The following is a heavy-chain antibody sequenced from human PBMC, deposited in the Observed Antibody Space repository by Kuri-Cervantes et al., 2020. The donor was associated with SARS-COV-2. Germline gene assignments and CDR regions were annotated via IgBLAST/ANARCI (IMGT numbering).Heavy chain of an antibody. D-gene: IGHD3-3*01. J-gene: IGHJ4*02. Sequence: GGSLRLSCTASGFTFGDYAMSWVRHAPGKGLEWVGFIRSKAYGGTTEYAASVKGRFTISRDDSKSIAYLQMNSLKTEYTAVYYCTRYDFWSGYYLDYWGQGTLVTVSS. V-gene: IGHV3-49*04. CDR1: GFTFGDYA. CDR3: TRYDFWSGYYLDY. CDR2: IRSKAYGGTT.